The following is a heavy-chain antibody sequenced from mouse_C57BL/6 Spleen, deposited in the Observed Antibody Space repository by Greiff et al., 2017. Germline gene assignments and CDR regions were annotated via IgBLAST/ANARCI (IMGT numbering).Heavy chain of an antibody. D-gene: IGHD2-2*01. CDR2: IYPRDGST. Sequence: QVQLQQSDAELVKPGASVKISCKVSGYTFTDHTIHWMKQRPEQGLEWIGYIYPRDGSTKYNEKFKGKATLTADKSSSTAYMQPKSLTSEDSAVYFCARYGYDLYWYFDVWGTGTTVTVSS. CDR3: ARYGYDLYWYFDV. V-gene: IGHV1-78*01. J-gene: IGHJ1*03. CDR1: GYTFTDHT.